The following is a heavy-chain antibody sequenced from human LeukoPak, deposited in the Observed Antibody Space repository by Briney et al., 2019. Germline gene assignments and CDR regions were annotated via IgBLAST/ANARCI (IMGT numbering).Heavy chain of an antibody. Sequence: PGRSLRLSCAASGFTFSSYGMHWVRQAPGKGLEWVAVISYDGSNKYYADSVKGRFTISRDNSKNTLYLQMNSLRAEDTAVYYCARGARNKYYDILTGPIIDPWGQGTLVTVSS. D-gene: IGHD3-9*01. CDR2: ISYDGSNK. V-gene: IGHV3-30*03. CDR1: GFTFSSYG. CDR3: ARGARNKYYDILTGPIIDP. J-gene: IGHJ5*02.